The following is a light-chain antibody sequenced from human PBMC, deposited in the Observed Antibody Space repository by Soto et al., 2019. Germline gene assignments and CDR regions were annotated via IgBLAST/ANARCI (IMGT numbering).Light chain of an antibody. Sequence: QSALTQPASVSGSPGQSITISCTGTSSDIGVYDFVSWYQQHPGRAPKLLIYDVTNRPSGISDRFSGSKSGNTASLTISGLQHEDEADYYCSSYTPSTPRVFGGGTKVTVL. V-gene: IGLV2-14*01. J-gene: IGLJ3*02. CDR3: SSYTPSTPRV. CDR2: DVT. CDR1: SSDIGVYDF.